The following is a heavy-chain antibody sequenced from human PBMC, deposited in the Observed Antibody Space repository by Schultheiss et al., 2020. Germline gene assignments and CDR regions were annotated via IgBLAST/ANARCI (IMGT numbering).Heavy chain of an antibody. CDR3: ARDSDDYVWGSYRRHGAEYFQH. CDR2: INPNSGNT. D-gene: IGHD3-16*02. J-gene: IGHJ1*01. V-gene: IGHV1-18*04. Sequence: ASVKVSCKASGYTFTAYYMHWVRQAPGQGLEWMGWINPNSGNTNYAQKLQGRVTMTTDTSTSTAYMELRSLRSDDTAVYYCARDSDDYVWGSYRRHGAEYFQHWGQGTLVTVSS. CDR1: GYTFTAYY.